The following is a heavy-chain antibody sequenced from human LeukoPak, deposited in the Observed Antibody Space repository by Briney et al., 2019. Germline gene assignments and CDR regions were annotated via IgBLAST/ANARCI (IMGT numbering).Heavy chain of an antibody. V-gene: IGHV3-23*01. J-gene: IGHJ4*02. CDR1: GFTFSSYA. CDR2: ISDSAIST. Sequence: GGSLRLSCAASGFTFSSYAMIWVRQAPGKGLEGVSGISDSAISTYYADSVKGRFTVARYNAKNTLHLQMHSLRTEDTAVYYCATPLRGSWYSGTDSWGQGTLVTVSS. CDR3: ATPLRGSWYSGTDS. D-gene: IGHD2-15*01.